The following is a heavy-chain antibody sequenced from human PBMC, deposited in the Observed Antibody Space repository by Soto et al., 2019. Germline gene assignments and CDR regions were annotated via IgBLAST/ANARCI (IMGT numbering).Heavy chain of an antibody. J-gene: IGHJ6*02. CDR2: ISGRGDRK. D-gene: IGHD2-8*01. V-gene: IGHV3-9*01. Sequence: PGKWLEWVSAISGRGDRKFYVDSVKGRFIISRDNAKNSLYLQMNSLRAEDTALYYCARDMICFILPTYAKDDYYARDVWCQWTTVTVSS. CDR3: ARDMICFILPTYAKDDYYARDV.